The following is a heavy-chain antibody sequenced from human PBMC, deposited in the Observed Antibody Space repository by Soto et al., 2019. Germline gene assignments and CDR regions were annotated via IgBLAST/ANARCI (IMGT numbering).Heavy chain of an antibody. CDR2: IKKDGSEK. D-gene: IGHD2-21*01. Sequence: EVQLVESGGGLVQPGGSLRLSCAASGFTFSSYWMSWVRQAPGKGLEWVANIKKDGSEKNYVDSVKGRFTISRDNAKNSLYLQMNSLRADDTAVYYCASARHIGPWGQGTLVTVSS. CDR1: GFTFSSYW. V-gene: IGHV3-7*01. CDR3: ASARHIGP. J-gene: IGHJ5*02.